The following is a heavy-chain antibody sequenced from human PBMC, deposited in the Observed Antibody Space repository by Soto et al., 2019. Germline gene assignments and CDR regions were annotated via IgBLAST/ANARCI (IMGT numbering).Heavy chain of an antibody. CDR2: IYHSGST. J-gene: IGHJ4*02. D-gene: IGHD6-19*01. V-gene: IGHV4-38-2*01. Sequence: SETLSLTCAVSGYSISTGFNWGWIRQPPGKGLEWIGSIYHSGSTYYNLSLKSRVTISADTSKNQISLKLISVTAADTALYYCARHWGTGFYHFDSWGQGTLVTV. CDR3: ARHWGTGFYHFDS. CDR1: GYSISTGFN.